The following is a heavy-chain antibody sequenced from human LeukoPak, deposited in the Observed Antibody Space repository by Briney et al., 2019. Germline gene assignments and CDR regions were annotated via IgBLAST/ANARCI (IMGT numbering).Heavy chain of an antibody. V-gene: IGHV3-66*01. CDR3: AARGYSGYEVFDY. Sequence: GGSLRLSCAASGFTVTNNYMSWVRQAPGKGLEWVSILYTAGSTYYADSVKARFTISRDNSKNTLYLQMNSLRPEDTAVYYCAARGYSGYEVFDYWGQGTLVTVSS. CDR1: GFTVTNNY. CDR2: LYTAGST. J-gene: IGHJ4*02. D-gene: IGHD5-12*01.